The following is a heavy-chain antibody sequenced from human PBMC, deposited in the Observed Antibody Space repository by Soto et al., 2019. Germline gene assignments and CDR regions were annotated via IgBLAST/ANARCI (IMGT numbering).Heavy chain of an antibody. V-gene: IGHV3-30*18. CDR1: GFTFSSYG. J-gene: IGHJ6*02. CDR2: ISYDGSNK. D-gene: IGHD2-15*01. CDR3: AKVLDGDYYYGMDV. Sequence: GGSLRLSCAASGFTFSSYGMHWVRQAPGKGLEWVAVISYDGSNKYYADSVKGRFTISRDNSKNTLYLQMNSLRAEDTAVYYCAKVLDGDYYYGMDVWGQGTTVTVSS.